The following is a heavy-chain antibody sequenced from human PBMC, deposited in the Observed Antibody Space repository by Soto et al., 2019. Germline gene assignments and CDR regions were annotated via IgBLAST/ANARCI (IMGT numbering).Heavy chain of an antibody. J-gene: IGHJ5*02. Sequence: SETLSLTCAVSGGSISSSNWWSCFRQPPGKGLEWIGEIYHSGSTNYNPSLKSRVTISVDKSKNQFSLKLSSVTAADTAVYYCARDLLRTSGWFDPWGQGTLVTVSS. V-gene: IGHV4-4*02. CDR2: IYHSGST. CDR3: ARDLLRTSGWFDP. CDR1: GGSISSSNW. D-gene: IGHD2-2*01.